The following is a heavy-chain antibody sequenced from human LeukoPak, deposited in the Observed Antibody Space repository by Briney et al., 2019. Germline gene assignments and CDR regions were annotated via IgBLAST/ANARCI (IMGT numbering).Heavy chain of an antibody. CDR1: GGSISSYY. CDR3: ARDFRYCSGTSCPGYGMDV. V-gene: IGHV4-59*01. Sequence: SETLSLTCTVSGGSISSYYWSWIRQPPGKGLEWIGYIYYSGSTNYNPSLKSRVTISVDTSKNQFSLKLSSVTAADTVVYYCARDFRYCSGTSCPGYGMDVWGQGTTVTVSS. CDR2: IYYSGST. J-gene: IGHJ6*02. D-gene: IGHD2-2*01.